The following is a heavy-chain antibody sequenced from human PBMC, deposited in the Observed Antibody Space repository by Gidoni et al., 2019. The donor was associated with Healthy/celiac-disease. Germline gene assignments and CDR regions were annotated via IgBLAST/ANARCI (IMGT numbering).Heavy chain of an antibody. J-gene: IGHJ5*02. CDR2: IIHIIGIA. CDR1: GGTFSSYA. D-gene: IGHD2-2*01. Sequence: QVQLVQSGAEVKKPGSSVKVSCQASGGTFSSYAISWVRQAPGQGLEWMGRIIHIIGIANYAQKFQGRVTITADKSTSTAYMELSSLRSEDTAVYYCARAPIVVPAAKGWFDPWGQGTLVTVSS. CDR3: ARAPIVVPAAKGWFDP. V-gene: IGHV1-69*04.